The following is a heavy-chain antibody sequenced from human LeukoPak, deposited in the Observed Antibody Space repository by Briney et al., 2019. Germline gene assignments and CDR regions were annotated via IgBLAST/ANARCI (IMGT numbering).Heavy chain of an antibody. CDR3: ALLAVASDFDY. D-gene: IGHD6-19*01. J-gene: IGHJ4*02. CDR2: IGSSGTTI. CDR1: GFPFSIYE. V-gene: IGHV3-48*03. Sequence: GGSLRLSCAVSGFPFSIYEMNWVRQAPGKGLEWVSNIGSSGTTIYYADSVKGRFSSSRDNAKNSLYLQMNSLRVEDTAVYYCALLAVASDFDYWGQGALVTVSS.